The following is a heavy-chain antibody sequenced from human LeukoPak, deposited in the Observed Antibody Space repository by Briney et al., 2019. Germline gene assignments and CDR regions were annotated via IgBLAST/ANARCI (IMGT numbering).Heavy chain of an antibody. CDR3: ARDFWSGYYTED. J-gene: IGHJ4*02. CDR2: ISGSSSGSTSIT. D-gene: IGHD3-3*01. CDR1: GIIFSTYA. Sequence: QPGGSLRLSCEFSGIIFSTYAMNWVRQAPGKGLEWISYISGSSSGSTSITQYADSVKGRFTISRDNARNSLHLQMDSLSAEDAAVYYCARDFWSGYYTEDWGQGALVIVSS. V-gene: IGHV3-48*04.